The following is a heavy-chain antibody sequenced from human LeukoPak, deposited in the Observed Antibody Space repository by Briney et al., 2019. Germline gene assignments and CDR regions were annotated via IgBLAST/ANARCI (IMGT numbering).Heavy chain of an antibody. Sequence: PGGSLGLSCAASGFTFSSYSMNWVRQAPGKGLEWVSSISSSSSYIYYADSVKGRFTISRDNAKNSLYLQMNSLRAEDTAVYYCARDGSGSSIFDYWGQGTLVTVSS. CDR2: ISSSSSYI. V-gene: IGHV3-21*01. CDR1: GFTFSSYS. CDR3: ARDGSGSSIFDY. J-gene: IGHJ4*02. D-gene: IGHD3-10*01.